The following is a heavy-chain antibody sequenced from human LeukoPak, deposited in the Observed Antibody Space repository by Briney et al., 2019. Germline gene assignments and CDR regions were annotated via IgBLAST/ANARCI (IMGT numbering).Heavy chain of an antibody. CDR1: GFTFSSYA. D-gene: IGHD1-26*01. Sequence: GGSLRLSCAASGFTFSSYAMHWVRQAPGKGLEYVSAISSNGGSTYYANSVKGRFTISRDNSKNTLYLQMGSLRAEDMAVYYCARGAHSGSYEDYWGQGTLVTVSS. CDR2: ISSNGGST. V-gene: IGHV3-64*01. J-gene: IGHJ4*02. CDR3: ARGAHSGSYEDY.